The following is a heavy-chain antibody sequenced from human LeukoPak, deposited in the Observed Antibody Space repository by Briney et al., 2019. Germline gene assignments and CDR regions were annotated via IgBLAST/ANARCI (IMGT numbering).Heavy chain of an antibody. CDR1: GYSFTTYW. J-gene: IGHJ4*02. V-gene: IGHV5-51*01. CDR2: IYPGDSDT. D-gene: IGHD3-10*01. Sequence: GESLKISCKGSGYSFTTYWIGWVRQPPGKGLEWMGIIYPGDSDTRYSPSFQGQVTISADKPISTAYLQWSSLKASDTAIYYCARHSYYGTGSYFEFWGQGILVTVSS. CDR3: ARHSYYGTGSYFEF.